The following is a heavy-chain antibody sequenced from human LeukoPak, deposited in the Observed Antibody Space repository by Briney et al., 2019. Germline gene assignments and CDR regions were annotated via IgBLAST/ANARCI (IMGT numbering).Heavy chain of an antibody. CDR1: GFTFSSYW. CDR3: ARVGLLYYGSGSYYNEAYYFDY. V-gene: IGHV3-30-3*01. Sequence: GGSLRLSCAASGFTFSSYWMTWVRQARGKGLEWVAVISYDGSNKYYADSVKGRFTISRDNSKNTLYLQMNSLRAEDTAVYYCARVGLLYYGSGSYYNEAYYFDYWGQGTLVTVSS. J-gene: IGHJ4*02. D-gene: IGHD3-10*01. CDR2: ISYDGSNK.